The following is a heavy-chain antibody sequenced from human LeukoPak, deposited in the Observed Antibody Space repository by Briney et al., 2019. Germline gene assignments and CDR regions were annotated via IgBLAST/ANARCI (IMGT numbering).Heavy chain of an antibody. CDR1: SGSISSSNYY. Sequence: SQTLSLTCTVSSGSISSSNYYWSWIRQPAGKGLEWIGRISTIGITNYNPSLNSRVTISLDTSKNQFSLKLSPVIAADTAVYYCARVGVDYSGNIIKYYFDYWGQGTLVTVSS. D-gene: IGHD4-23*01. V-gene: IGHV4-61*02. CDR3: ARVGVDYSGNIIKYYFDY. CDR2: ISTIGIT. J-gene: IGHJ4*02.